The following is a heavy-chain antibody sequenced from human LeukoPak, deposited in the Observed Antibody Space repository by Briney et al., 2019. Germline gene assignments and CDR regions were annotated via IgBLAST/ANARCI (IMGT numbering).Heavy chain of an antibody. CDR1: GGTFSSYA. V-gene: IGHV1-69*13. J-gene: IGHJ4*02. CDR3: ARGGTYYYDSSGYSVNDY. CDR2: IIPIFGTA. D-gene: IGHD3-22*01. Sequence: SVKVSCKASGGTFSSYAISWVRQAPGQGLEWMGGIIPIFGTANYAQKFQGRVTITADESTSTAYVELSSLRSEDTAVYYCARGGTYYYDSSGYSVNDYWGQGTLVTVSS.